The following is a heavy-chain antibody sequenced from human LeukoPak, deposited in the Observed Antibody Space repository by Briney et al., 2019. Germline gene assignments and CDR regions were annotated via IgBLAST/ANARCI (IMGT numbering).Heavy chain of an antibody. V-gene: IGHV4-4*07. CDR2: FYTTGIT. D-gene: IGHD5-18*01. CDR3: ARLDTTMVMGYHYYNGMDV. Sequence: PWATRSLTGPAPGASINSYDWNWIRQPAGKGLGGIGRFYTTGITNYTPSLTSRVSMSADTSKNQISLKLTSVTAADTAVYYCARLDTTMVMGYHYYNGMDVWGQGTAVTVSS. CDR1: GASINSYD. J-gene: IGHJ6*02.